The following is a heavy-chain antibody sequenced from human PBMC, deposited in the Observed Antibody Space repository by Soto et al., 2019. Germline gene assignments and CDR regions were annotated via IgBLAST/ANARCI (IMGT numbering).Heavy chain of an antibody. V-gene: IGHV4-31*03. CDR3: AREWSGGRRDGNPDKYYGMDV. J-gene: IGHJ6*02. CDR1: GGSISSGSFY. Sequence: QVQLQESGPGLVKPSQPLSLTCTVSGGSISSGSFYWTWIRQHPGKGLEFIGYIYYSGDTYYNPSLRSRVILSLDTSKNQFSLRLNSVTAADTAVYYCAREWSGGRRDGNPDKYYGMDVWGQGTKVTVSS. D-gene: IGHD2-15*01. CDR2: IYYSGDT.